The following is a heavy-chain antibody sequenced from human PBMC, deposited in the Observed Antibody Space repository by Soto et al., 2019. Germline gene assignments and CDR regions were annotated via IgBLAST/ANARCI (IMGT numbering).Heavy chain of an antibody. CDR1: GFTFSSLP. CDR2: ISGSGGST. D-gene: IGHD5-12*01. CDR3: AKVQMATIDY. V-gene: IGHV3-23*01. Sequence: GGSMSFSCAASGFTFSSLPLSWVRQPPGKGVGWVSAISGSGGSTYYADSVKGRFTISRDNSKNTLYLQMNSLRAEDTAVYYCAKVQMATIDYWGQGTLVTVST. J-gene: IGHJ4*02.